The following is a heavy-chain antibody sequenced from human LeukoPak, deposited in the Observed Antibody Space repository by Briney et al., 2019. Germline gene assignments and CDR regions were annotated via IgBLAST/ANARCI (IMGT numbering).Heavy chain of an antibody. D-gene: IGHD6-13*01. CDR3: ARDLAAAGTWFDP. J-gene: IGHJ5*02. Sequence: GGSLRLSCAASGFTFSSYGMHWVRQAPGKGLEWVAVTWYDTSNKYYADSVKGRFTISRDNSKNTLYLQMNSLRAEDTAVYYCARDLAAAGTWFDPWGQGTLVTVSS. CDR1: GFTFSSYG. CDR2: TWYDTSNK. V-gene: IGHV3-33*01.